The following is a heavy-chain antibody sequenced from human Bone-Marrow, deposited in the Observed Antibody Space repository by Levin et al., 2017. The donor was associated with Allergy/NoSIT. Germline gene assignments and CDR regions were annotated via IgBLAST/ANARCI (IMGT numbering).Heavy chain of an antibody. Sequence: GESLKISCKASGYTFTSYGISWVRQAPGQGLEWMGWISAYNGNTNYAQKLQGRVTMTTDTSTSTAYMELRSLRSDDTAVYYCARWEGRWFDPWGQGTLVTVSS. J-gene: IGHJ5*02. CDR2: ISAYNGNT. D-gene: IGHD1-26*01. CDR3: ARWEGRWFDP. CDR1: GYTFTSYG. V-gene: IGHV1-18*01.